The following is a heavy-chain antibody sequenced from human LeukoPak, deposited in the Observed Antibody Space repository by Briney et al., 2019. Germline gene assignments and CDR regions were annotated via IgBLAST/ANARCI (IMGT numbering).Heavy chain of an antibody. CDR1: VGSISSGDYY. J-gene: IGHJ3*02. CDR2: IYYSEST. V-gene: IGHV4-30-4*01. Sequence: SETLSLTCSVSVGSISSGDYYWRWIRQPPGKGLEWIGYIYYSESTYYNLSLKSRVTISVDTSKNQFSLKLSSVTAADTAVYYCARASEGIVLMVYATGGDAFDIWGQGTMVTVSS. CDR3: ARASEGIVLMVYATGGDAFDI. D-gene: IGHD2-8*01.